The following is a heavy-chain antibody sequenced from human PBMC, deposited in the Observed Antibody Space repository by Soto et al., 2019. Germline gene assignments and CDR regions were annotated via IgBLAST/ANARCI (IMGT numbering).Heavy chain of an antibody. D-gene: IGHD3-22*01. Sequence: SETLSLTCTVSGGSISSGGYYWSWIRQHPGKGLEWIGYIYYSGSTYYNPSLKSRVTISVDTSKNQFSLKLSSVTAADTAVYYCASAYGSSGYYINWFDPWGQGTLVTVSS. J-gene: IGHJ5*02. CDR3: ASAYGSSGYYINWFDP. V-gene: IGHV4-31*03. CDR1: GGSISSGGYY. CDR2: IYYSGST.